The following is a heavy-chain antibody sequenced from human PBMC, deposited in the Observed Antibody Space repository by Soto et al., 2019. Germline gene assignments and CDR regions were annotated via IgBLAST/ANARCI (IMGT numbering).Heavy chain of an antibody. CDR2: IVVGSGNT. Sequence: SVKVSCKASGFTFTSSAVQWVRQARGQRLEWIGWIVVGSGNTNYAQKFQERVTITRDMSTSTAYMELSSLRSEDTAVYYCAADLAYCGGDCYRNFDYWGQGTLVTVSS. V-gene: IGHV1-58*01. J-gene: IGHJ4*02. CDR3: AADLAYCGGDCYRNFDY. CDR1: GFTFTSSA. D-gene: IGHD2-21*02.